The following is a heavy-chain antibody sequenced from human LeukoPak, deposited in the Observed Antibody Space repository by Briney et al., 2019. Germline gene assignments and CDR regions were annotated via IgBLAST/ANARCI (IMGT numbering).Heavy chain of an antibody. CDR2: IYYSGGT. CDR1: GDSISSYY. V-gene: IGHV4-59*08. CDR3: ARHGAGTTGRLYYYNGMDV. J-gene: IGHJ6*02. Sequence: TSETLSLTCTVSGDSISSYYWSWIRQSPGKGLEWIGHIYYSGGTRYNASLKSRLTISVDTSKKQFSLKVTSVTAADTAVYYCARHGAGTTGRLYYYNGMDVWGQGTTATVSS. D-gene: IGHD4-11*01.